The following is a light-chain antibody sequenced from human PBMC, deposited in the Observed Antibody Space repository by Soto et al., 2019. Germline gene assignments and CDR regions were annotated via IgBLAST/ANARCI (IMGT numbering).Light chain of an antibody. Sequence: QSALTQPRSVSGSPGQSVTISCTGTSSDVGGYNYVSWYQQHPGKAPKLMIYDVSKRPSGVPDRFSGSKSGNTASLTISGLQAEDEDDYYCCSYAGSYVFGTGTKLTV. CDR2: DVS. J-gene: IGLJ1*01. CDR1: SSDVGGYNY. CDR3: CSYAGSYV. V-gene: IGLV2-11*01.